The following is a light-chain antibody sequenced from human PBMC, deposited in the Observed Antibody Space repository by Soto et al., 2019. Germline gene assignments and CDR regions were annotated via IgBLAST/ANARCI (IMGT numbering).Light chain of an antibody. Sequence: QSALTQPASVSGSPGQSITISCTGTSSDVGYYNYVSWYQQHPGKAPNLMIYEVSSRPSGVSNRFSGSKSGNTASLTISGLQAEDEADYYCSSYTRSSTDVFGTGTKLTVL. CDR1: SSDVGYYNY. CDR3: SSYTRSSTDV. V-gene: IGLV2-14*01. J-gene: IGLJ1*01. CDR2: EVS.